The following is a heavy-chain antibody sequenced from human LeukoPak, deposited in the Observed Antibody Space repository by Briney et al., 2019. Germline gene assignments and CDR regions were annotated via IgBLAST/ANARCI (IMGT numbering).Heavy chain of an antibody. V-gene: IGHV1-18*01. CDR1: GGTFSDYA. CDR2: ISAYNGNT. D-gene: IGHD3-22*01. Sequence: ASVKVSCKVSGGTFSDYAISWVRQAPGQGLEWMGWISAYNGNTNYAQKLQGRVTMTTDTSTSTAYMELRSLRSDDTAVYYCARDTPSTEKVVVITWYYGMDVWGQGTTVTVSS. J-gene: IGHJ6*02. CDR3: ARDTPSTEKVVVITWYYGMDV.